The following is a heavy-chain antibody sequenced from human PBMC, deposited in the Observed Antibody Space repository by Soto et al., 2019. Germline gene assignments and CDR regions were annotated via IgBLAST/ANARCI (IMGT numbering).Heavy chain of an antibody. Sequence: SGPPQVNPTQTLTLTCTFSGFSLSTSGGGVGGVRQIPGKALEWLALIYWNDDKRYSPSLRSRLTITKDTSKNQVVLTMTNMDPMDTATYYCAQRREYISCLRYWGQGTLVTVSS. J-gene: IGHJ4*02. D-gene: IGHD6-6*01. CDR2: IYWNDDK. CDR3: AQRREYISCLRY. CDR1: GFSLSTSGGG. V-gene: IGHV2-5*01.